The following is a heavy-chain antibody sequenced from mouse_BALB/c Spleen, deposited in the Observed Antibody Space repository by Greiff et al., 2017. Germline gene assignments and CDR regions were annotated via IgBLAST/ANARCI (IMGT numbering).Heavy chain of an antibody. CDR3: ARRGTSFAY. J-gene: IGHJ3*01. D-gene: IGHD3-3*01. CDR2: ILPGSGST. CDR1: GYTFSSYW. Sequence: VKLVESGAELMKPGASVKISCKATGYTFSSYWIEWVKQRPGHGLEWIGEILPGSGSTNYNEKFKGKATFTADTSSNTAYMQLSSLTSEDSAVYYCARRGTSFAYWGQGTLVTVSA. V-gene: IGHV1-9*01.